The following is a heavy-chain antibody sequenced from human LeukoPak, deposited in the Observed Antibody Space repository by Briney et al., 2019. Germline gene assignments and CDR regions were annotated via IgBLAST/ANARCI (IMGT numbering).Heavy chain of an antibody. J-gene: IGHJ6*04. V-gene: IGHV1-3*01. CDR2: INAGNGNT. CDR3: ARDPTGYYGMDV. CDR1: GYTFTSYA. Sequence: ASVKVSCKASGYTFTSYAMYWVRQAPGQRLEWMGWINAGNGNTKYSQKFQGRVTITRDTSASTAYMELSSLRSEDTAVYYCARDPTGYYGMDVWGKGTTVTVSS. D-gene: IGHD1-14*01.